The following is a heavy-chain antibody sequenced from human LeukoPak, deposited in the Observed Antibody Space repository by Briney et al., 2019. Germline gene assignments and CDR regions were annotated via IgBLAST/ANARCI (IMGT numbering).Heavy chain of an antibody. V-gene: IGHV3-30*19. CDR2: ISYDGSNK. D-gene: IGHD1-26*01. CDR1: GFTFSSYG. CDR3: ARGGSYLDY. Sequence: PGGSLRLSCAASGFTFSSYGMHWVRQAPGKGLEWVAVISYDGSNKYYADSVKGRFTISRDNSKNTLYLQMNSLRAEDTAVYYCARGGSYLDYWGRGTLVTVSS. J-gene: IGHJ4*02.